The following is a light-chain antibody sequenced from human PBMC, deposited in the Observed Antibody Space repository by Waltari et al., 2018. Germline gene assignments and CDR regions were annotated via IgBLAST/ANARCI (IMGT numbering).Light chain of an antibody. CDR1: QSTSDW. CDR3: HSYVETHHV. J-gene: IGKJ4*02. V-gene: IGKV1-5*01. CDR2: DAS. Sequence: DIQMTQSPSTLSASVGHRVTITCRAIQSTSDWLAWYQQKPGKAPKLLIYDASTLESGVPSRFSGSGSGTEFTLTISGLKTEDEGDYYCHSYVETHHVFGGGTK.